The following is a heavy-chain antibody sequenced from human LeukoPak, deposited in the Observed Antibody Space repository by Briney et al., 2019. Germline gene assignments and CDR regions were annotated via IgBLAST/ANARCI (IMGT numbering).Heavy chain of an antibody. J-gene: IGHJ6*02. Sequence: GGSLRLSCAASGFTFSSYEMNWVRQAPGKGLEWVSYISSSGSTIYYADSVKGRFTISRDNAKNSLYLQMNSLRAEDTAVYYCARSKTLVGAVYYYGMDVWGQGTTVTVSS. CDR2: ISSSGSTI. CDR1: GFTFSSYE. D-gene: IGHD1-26*01. V-gene: IGHV3-48*03. CDR3: ARSKTLVGAVYYYGMDV.